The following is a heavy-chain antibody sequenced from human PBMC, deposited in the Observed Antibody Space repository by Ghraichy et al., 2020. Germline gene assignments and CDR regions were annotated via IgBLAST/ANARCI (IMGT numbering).Heavy chain of an antibody. V-gene: IGHV4-34*08. CDR3: AISRSQWLGAFDI. D-gene: IGHD3-22*01. J-gene: IGHJ3*02. Sequence: SETLSLTCVVSGVTSNTYYWTWIRQPPGKGLEWIGEINYSGYITYNPSLKSRVTLSLDTSKSQFSLNRTSVTAADTAIYYVAISRSQWLGAFDIWGQGTMVTVSS. CDR2: INYSGYI. CDR1: GVTSNTYY.